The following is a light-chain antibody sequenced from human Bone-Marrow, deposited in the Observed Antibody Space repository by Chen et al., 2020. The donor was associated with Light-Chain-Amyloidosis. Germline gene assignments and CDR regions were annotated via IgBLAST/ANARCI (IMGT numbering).Light chain of an antibody. CDR1: QGINNY. Sequence: IQLTQSPSSLSASVGDRVTITCRANQGINNYLAWYQQRPGKAPKLLIYGASTLQNAVPSRFSGGGSGTDFSLAISSLQPEDFATYYCQQFDSYPYTVGRGTKLEIK. CDR3: QQFDSYPYT. J-gene: IGKJ2*01. CDR2: GAS. V-gene: IGKV1-9*01.